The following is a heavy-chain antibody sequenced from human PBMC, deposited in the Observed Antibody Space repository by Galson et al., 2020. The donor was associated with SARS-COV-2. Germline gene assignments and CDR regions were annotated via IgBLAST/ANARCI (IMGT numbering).Heavy chain of an antibody. D-gene: IGHD6-19*01. Sequence: ASVKVSCKASGYRFTNYYINWVRQAPGQGLEWMGWVSASNHVTNYAQNVQGRVTMTIDTSTTTSYMELRSLTSADTAVYYCAKSYSGGWPPGVIDFWGQWTMVTVSS. V-gene: IGHV1-18*01. CDR2: VSASNHVT. J-gene: IGHJ3*01. CDR3: AKSYSGGWPPGVIDF. CDR1: GYRFTNYY.